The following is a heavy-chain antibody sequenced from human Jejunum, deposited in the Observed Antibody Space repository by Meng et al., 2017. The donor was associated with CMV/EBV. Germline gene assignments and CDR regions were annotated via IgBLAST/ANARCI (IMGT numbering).Heavy chain of an antibody. Sequence: FSLSSSGVAVGWIRQPPGKALEWLALISWNDDKRYSPSLNSRLTITKDTSNNQVVLTMTNMDPVDTATYYCAHSWGLDVSYANWFDFWGQGSLVTVSS. CDR2: ISWNDDK. J-gene: IGHJ5*01. D-gene: IGHD3-16*01. CDR1: FSLSSSGVA. CDR3: AHSWGLDVSYANWFDF. V-gene: IGHV2-5*01.